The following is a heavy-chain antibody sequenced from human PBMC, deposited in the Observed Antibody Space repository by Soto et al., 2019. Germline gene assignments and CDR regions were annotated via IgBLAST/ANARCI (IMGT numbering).Heavy chain of an antibody. V-gene: IGHV1-69*01. CDR2: IIPLFGSR. CDR3: ARVHFDVLTRYYRGWFDP. J-gene: IGHJ5*02. Sequence: QVQLVQSGAEVKKPGSSVKVSCKASGGAFTSYGITWVRQAPGQGLEWMGGIIPLFGSRSYAQKFQGRLTITADESTSTAYMDLSSLRSEDQAVYYCARVHFDVLTRYYRGWFDPWGQGTLVTVSS. D-gene: IGHD3-9*01. CDR1: GGAFTSYG.